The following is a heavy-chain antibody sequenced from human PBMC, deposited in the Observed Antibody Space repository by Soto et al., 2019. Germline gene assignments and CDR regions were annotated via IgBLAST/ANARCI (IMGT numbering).Heavy chain of an antibody. J-gene: IGHJ4*02. D-gene: IGHD3-3*01. V-gene: IGHV3-23*01. CDR2: ISGSDGKT. CDR1: GLSFGSYA. Sequence: GGSMRLSGAASGLSFGSYALSWVRQAPGKGLEWVSTISGSDGKTFYADSVKGRFSISRDTSQSTLYLQMNSLRADDTAMYYCARWSYLDYWGQGTRVTVSS. CDR3: ARWSYLDY.